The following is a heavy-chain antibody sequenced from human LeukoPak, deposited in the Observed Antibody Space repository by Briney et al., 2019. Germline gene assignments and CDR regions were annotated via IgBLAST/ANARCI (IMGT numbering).Heavy chain of an antibody. Sequence: ASVKVSCKPSGYTFTDYYIHWVRQAPGQGLEWMGWINPNTGGTNYVQKFQGRVTMTRDTSISTAYMELSRLRSDDTAVYYCARRLPGIVVAGFDIWGQGTMVAVSS. D-gene: IGHD6-19*01. V-gene: IGHV1-2*02. CDR2: INPNTGGT. CDR3: ARRLPGIVVAGFDI. J-gene: IGHJ3*02. CDR1: GYTFTDYY.